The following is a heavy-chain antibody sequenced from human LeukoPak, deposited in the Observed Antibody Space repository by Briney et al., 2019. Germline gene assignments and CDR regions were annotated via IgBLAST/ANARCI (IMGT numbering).Heavy chain of an antibody. CDR2: IYTSGST. D-gene: IGHD2-2*01. V-gene: IGHV4-4*09. Sequence: PSETLSLTCTVSGGSISSYYWSWIRQPPGKGLEWIGYIYTSGSTNYNPSLKSRVTISVDTSKNQFSLKLSSVTAADTAVYYCASDIVVVPAASIGFQHWGQGTLVTVSS. CDR3: ASDIVVVPAASIGFQH. J-gene: IGHJ1*01. CDR1: GGSISSYY.